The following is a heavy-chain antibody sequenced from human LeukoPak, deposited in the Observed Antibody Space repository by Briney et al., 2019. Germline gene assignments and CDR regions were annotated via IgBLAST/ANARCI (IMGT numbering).Heavy chain of an antibody. CDR2: ISHDGETK. D-gene: IGHD6-13*01. CDR1: GFTFSDHY. J-gene: IGHJ4*02. CDR3: ARDRHGYFDY. Sequence: GGSLRLSCAASGFTFSDHYMIWLRQAPGKGLEAISYISHDGETKYYADSVKGRLSISRDNAKSSLYLQMNSLRVEDTAVYYCARDRHGYFDYWGQGTLVTVSS. V-gene: IGHV3-11*01.